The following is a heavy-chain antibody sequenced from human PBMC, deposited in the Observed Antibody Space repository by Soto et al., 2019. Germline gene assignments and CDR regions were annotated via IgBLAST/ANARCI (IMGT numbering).Heavy chain of an antibody. Sequence: SLRLSCAASGFTVSNTGMHWVRQAPGKGLESVATINQDGSKKYYVDSVQGRFTISRDNAKKSLYLQMNSLRPEDTAVYYCARAYHYYMDVWGKGTTVTVSS. CDR1: GFTVSNTG. CDR2: INQDGSKK. CDR3: ARAYHYYMDV. V-gene: IGHV3-7*01. J-gene: IGHJ6*03.